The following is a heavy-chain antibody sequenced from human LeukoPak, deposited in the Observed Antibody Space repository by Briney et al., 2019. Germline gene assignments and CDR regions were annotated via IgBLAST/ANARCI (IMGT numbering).Heavy chain of an antibody. J-gene: IGHJ6*02. CDR1: GYTFTSYG. CDR2: ISAYNGNT. Sequence: ASVKVSCKASGYTFTSYGISWVRQAPGQGLEWMGWISAYNGNTNYAQKLQGRVTMTTDTSTSTAYMELRSLRSDDTAVYYCARVHDILTGYLTLYYYYYGVDVWGQGTTVTVSS. D-gene: IGHD3-9*01. CDR3: ARVHDILTGYLTLYYYYYGVDV. V-gene: IGHV1-18*01.